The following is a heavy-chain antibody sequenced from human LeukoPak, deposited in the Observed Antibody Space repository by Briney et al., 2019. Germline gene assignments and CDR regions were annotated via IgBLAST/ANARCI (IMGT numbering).Heavy chain of an antibody. Sequence: SVKVSCKASGGTFISYTISWVRQAPGQGLEWMGRIIPIPGIANYAQKFQGRVTITADKSTSTAYMELSSLRSEDTAVYYCARDGHGEWLRLGSLGYWGQGTLVTVSS. D-gene: IGHD5-12*01. J-gene: IGHJ4*02. CDR2: IIPIPGIA. V-gene: IGHV1-69*04. CDR1: GGTFISYT. CDR3: ARDGHGEWLRLGSLGY.